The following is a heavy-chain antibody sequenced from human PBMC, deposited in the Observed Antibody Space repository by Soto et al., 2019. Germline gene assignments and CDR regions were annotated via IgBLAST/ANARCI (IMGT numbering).Heavy chain of an antibody. J-gene: IGHJ5*02. V-gene: IGHV1-69*04. CDR1: GGTFSSYT. CDR3: ARDLPAYYDILTGHPGGSWFAP. Sequence: SVKISCKASGGTFSSYTISWVRQAPGQGLEWMGRIIPILGIANYAQKFQGRVTITADKSTSTAYMELSSLRSEDTAVYYCARDLPAYYDILTGHPGGSWFAPWGQGTLVTVSS. CDR2: IIPILGIA. D-gene: IGHD3-9*01.